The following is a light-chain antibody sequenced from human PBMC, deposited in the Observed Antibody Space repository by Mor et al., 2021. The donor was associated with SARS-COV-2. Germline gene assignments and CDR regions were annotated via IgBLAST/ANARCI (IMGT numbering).Light chain of an antibody. CDR2: DFF. J-gene: IGLJ1*01. V-gene: IGLV2-11*01. CDR3: HSYAGSSSFV. Sequence: MIYDFFRTPSGVPDRVSGSKSGNTASLTISGLQAEDEAAYYCHSYAGSSSFVFGTGTEVTVL.